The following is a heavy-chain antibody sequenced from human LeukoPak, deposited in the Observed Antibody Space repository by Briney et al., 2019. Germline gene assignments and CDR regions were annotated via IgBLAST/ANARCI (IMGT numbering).Heavy chain of an antibody. CDR1: GFTFSTYS. D-gene: IGHD6-13*01. V-gene: IGHV3-23*01. CDR3: AKSAGVAAAGNFNWFDP. CDR2: ISGSGGST. Sequence: GGSLRLSCAASGFTFSTYSMNWVRQAPGKVLEWVSAISGSGGSTYYADSVKGRFTISRDNSKNKLYLQMNSLRAEDTAVYYCAKSAGVAAAGNFNWFDPWGQGTLVTVSS. J-gene: IGHJ5*02.